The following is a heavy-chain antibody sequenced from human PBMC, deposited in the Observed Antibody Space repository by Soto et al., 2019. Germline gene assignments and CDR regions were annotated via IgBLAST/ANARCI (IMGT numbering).Heavy chain of an antibody. CDR2: IGTAGDT. CDR1: GFTFSSYD. D-gene: IGHD3-22*01. V-gene: IGHV3-13*01. CDR3: ARANSYYYDSSGYFDY. J-gene: IGHJ4*02. Sequence: EVQLVESGGGLVQPGGSLRLSCAASGFTFSSYDMHWVRQATGKGLEWVSAIGTAGDTYYPGSVKGRFTISRENAKNSLYLQMNSLTAGDTAVYYCARANSYYYDSSGYFDYWGQGTLVTVSS.